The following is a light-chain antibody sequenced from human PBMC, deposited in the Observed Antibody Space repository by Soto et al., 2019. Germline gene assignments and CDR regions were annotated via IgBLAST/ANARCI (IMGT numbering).Light chain of an antibody. V-gene: IGKV1-39*01. Sequence: DIQMTQSPSFLSASVGDRVTITCRASQSISRYLNWYRQKPGKAPKLLIYATSHLQSEVPSRFSGSGSGPDFTLTVSSLQPEDFATYYCQQTYSTPLTFGGGTKVEIK. CDR3: QQTYSTPLT. J-gene: IGKJ4*01. CDR2: ATS. CDR1: QSISRY.